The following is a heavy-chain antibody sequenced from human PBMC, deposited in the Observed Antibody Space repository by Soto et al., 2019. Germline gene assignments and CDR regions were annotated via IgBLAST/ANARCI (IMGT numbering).Heavy chain of an antibody. J-gene: IGHJ4*02. V-gene: IGHV4-39*01. CDR2: IYYSGST. Sequence: SETLSLTCTVSGGSIISSSYYCGWIRQPPGKGLEWIGSIYYSGSTYYNPSLKSRVTISVDTSKNQFSLKLSSVTAADTAVYYCARQDGIAARPNYFDYWGQGTLVTVSS. CDR3: ARQDGIAARPNYFDY. CDR1: GGSIISSSYY. D-gene: IGHD6-6*01.